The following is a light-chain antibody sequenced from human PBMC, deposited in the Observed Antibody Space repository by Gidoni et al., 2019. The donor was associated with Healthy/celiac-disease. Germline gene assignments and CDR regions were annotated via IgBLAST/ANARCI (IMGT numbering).Light chain of an antibody. V-gene: IGKV3-20*01. Sequence: ESVLTQSPGTLSLTPGERATLSCRASKSVSSSYLAWYQHQPGQAPRLLIYGASSRATGIPDRFSGSWSGTDFTLTISILDPEDFAVYYCQHYGSSPGLTFGGGTKVEIK. CDR1: KSVSSSY. CDR2: GAS. CDR3: QHYGSSPGLT. J-gene: IGKJ4*01.